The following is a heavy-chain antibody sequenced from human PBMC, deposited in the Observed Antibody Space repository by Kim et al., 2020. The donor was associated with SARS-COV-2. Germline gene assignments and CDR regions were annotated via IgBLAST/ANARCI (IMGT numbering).Heavy chain of an antibody. Sequence: ASVKVCKASGYTFDTFSLYWLRQAPGQRFEWMGWINGGNGNTRYSQNFQGRVTFTRDTSATTAYMELTSLTFKDTAVYYCAREGSGSYNWLDPWGQGTLVTVSS. V-gene: IGHV1-3*01. CDR3: AREGSGSYNWLDP. D-gene: IGHD3-10*01. CDR2: INGGNGNT. CDR1: GYTFDTFS. J-gene: IGHJ5*02.